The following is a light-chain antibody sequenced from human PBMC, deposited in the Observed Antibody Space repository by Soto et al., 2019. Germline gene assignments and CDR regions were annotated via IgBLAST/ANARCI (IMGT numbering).Light chain of an antibody. CDR1: QSVSSSY. CDR3: QQSDSTPFT. Sequence: EIVLTQSPGTLSLSPGERATLSCRASQSVSSSYLAWYQQKPGQAPRLLIYGASSFEGGVPSRFSGSGSGTVFPLTISSLQPEDSATYYCQQSDSTPFTFGPGTKVQI. J-gene: IGKJ3*01. V-gene: IGKV3-20*01. CDR2: GAS.